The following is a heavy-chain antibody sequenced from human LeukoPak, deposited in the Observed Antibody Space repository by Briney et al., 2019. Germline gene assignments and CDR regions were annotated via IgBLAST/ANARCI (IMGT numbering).Heavy chain of an antibody. CDR2: ISWDGGST. D-gene: IGHD3-22*01. Sequence: GGSLRLSCAASGFTFDDYAMHWVRQAPGKGLEWVSLISWDGGSTYYADSVKGRFTISRDNSKNTLYLQMNSLRAEDTAVYYCAGDYYDSSGLDYWGQGTLVTVSS. V-gene: IGHV3-43D*03. J-gene: IGHJ4*02. CDR1: GFTFDDYA. CDR3: AGDYYDSSGLDY.